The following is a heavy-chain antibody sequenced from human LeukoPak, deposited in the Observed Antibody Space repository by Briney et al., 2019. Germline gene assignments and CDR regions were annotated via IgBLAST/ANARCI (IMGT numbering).Heavy chain of an antibody. CDR1: GFTFSSYA. CDR3: AKAPVTTCRGAFCYPFDY. Sequence: TGGSLRLSCAASGFTFSSYALHWVRQAPGKGLEWVAVISYDGSNKYYADSVKGRFTISRDNSKNTLFLQMNRLRPEDAAVYYCAKAPVTTCRGAFCYPFDYWGLGTLVTVSS. V-gene: IGHV3-30*04. CDR2: ISYDGSNK. J-gene: IGHJ4*02. D-gene: IGHD2-15*01.